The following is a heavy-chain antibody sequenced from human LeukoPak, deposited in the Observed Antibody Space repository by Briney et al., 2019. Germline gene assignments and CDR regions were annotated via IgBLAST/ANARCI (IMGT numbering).Heavy chain of an antibody. V-gene: IGHV4-61*08. J-gene: IGHJ4*02. CDR3: ARGRETGSYGPIPFDY. CDR1: GGSISSGGYY. D-gene: IGHD5-18*01. CDR2: IYYSGST. Sequence: PSETLSLTCTVSGGSISSGGYYWSWIRQHPGKGLEWIGYIYYSGSTNYNPSLKSRVTISVDTSKNQFSLKLSSVTAADTAVYYCARGRETGSYGPIPFDYWGQGTLVTVSS.